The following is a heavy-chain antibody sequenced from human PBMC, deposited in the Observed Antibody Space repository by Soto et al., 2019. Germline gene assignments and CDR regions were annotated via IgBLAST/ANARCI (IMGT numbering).Heavy chain of an antibody. Sequence: PSETLSLTCSVSGGSISSGDYYWSWIRQPPGKGLEWIGYIYNTGRTYYNPSLQSRVTISVDTSKNQFSLNLGSVTAADSAVYYCAREPFLPRARHDYWGQGALVTVSS. J-gene: IGHJ4*02. V-gene: IGHV4-30-4*01. CDR3: AREPFLPRARHDY. D-gene: IGHD3-16*01. CDR2: IYNTGRT. CDR1: GGSISSGDYY.